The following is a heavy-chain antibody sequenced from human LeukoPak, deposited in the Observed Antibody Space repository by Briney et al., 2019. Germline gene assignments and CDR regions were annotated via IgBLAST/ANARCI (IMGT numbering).Heavy chain of an antibody. Sequence: GASVKVSCKAFGYTFDTSSITWVRQAPGQRLERMGWISPQSGNTQYAQGVQGRVTMTTDTSRSTAYMELRSLRPDDTAVYYCTRVRNSNNWWGAFDIWGQGTMVTVSS. CDR2: ISPQSGNT. CDR3: TRVRNSNNWWGAFDI. CDR1: GYTFDTSS. D-gene: IGHD1-1*01. V-gene: IGHV1-18*01. J-gene: IGHJ3*02.